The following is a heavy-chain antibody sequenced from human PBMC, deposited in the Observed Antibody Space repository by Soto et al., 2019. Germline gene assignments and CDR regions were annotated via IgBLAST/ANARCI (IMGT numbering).Heavy chain of an antibody. CDR3: ARGVVRFLEWSNYYYMDV. CDR1: GGSISSYY. D-gene: IGHD3-3*01. V-gene: IGHV4-59*01. CDR2: IYYSGST. Sequence: SETLSLTCTVSGGSISSYYWSWIRQPPGKGLEWIGYIYYSGSTNYNPSLKSRVTISVDTSKNQFSLKLSSVTAADTAVYYCARGVVRFLEWSNYYYMDVWGKGTTVTVSS. J-gene: IGHJ6*03.